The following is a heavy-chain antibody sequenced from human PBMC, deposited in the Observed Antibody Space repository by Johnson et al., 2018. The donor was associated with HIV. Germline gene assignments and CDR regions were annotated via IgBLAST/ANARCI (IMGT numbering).Heavy chain of an antibody. V-gene: IGHV3-30*02. J-gene: IGHJ3*02. CDR1: GFTFSSYG. D-gene: IGHD6-13*01. CDR3: AKGAAAAGPVVFDI. Sequence: QMLLVESGGGVVQPGGSLRLSCAASGFTFSSYGMHWVRQAPGKGLEWVAFIRYDGSNKYYADSVKGRFTISRDNSKNTLYLQMNSLRAEDTAVYYCAKGAAAAGPVVFDIWGQGTMATVSS. CDR2: IRYDGSNK.